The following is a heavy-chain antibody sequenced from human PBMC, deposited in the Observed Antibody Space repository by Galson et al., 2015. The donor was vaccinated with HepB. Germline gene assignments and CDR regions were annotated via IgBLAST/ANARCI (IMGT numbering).Heavy chain of an antibody. Sequence: SLRLSCAASGFTFSSYGMHWVRQAPGKGLEWVAVIWYDGSNKYYADSVKGRFTISRDNSKNTLYLQMNSLRAEDTAVYYCARDDLEEKFRMVRGVIIDNYYYGMDVWGQGTTVTVSS. CDR1: GFTFSSYG. CDR3: ARDDLEEKFRMVRGVIIDNYYYGMDV. V-gene: IGHV3-33*08. J-gene: IGHJ6*02. CDR2: IWYDGSNK. D-gene: IGHD3-10*01.